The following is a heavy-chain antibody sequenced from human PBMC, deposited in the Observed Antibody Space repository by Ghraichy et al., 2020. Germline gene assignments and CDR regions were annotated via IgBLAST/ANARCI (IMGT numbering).Heavy chain of an antibody. CDR3: ARGWIHRSHTPDY. J-gene: IGHJ4*02. CDR1: GGSISSGSYY. D-gene: IGHD5-18*01. CDR2: IYTSGST. Sequence: SETLSLTCTVSGGSISSGSYYWSWIRQPAGKGLEWIGRIYTSGSTNYNPSLKSRVTISVDTSKNQFSLKLSSVTAADTAVYYCARGWIHRSHTPDYWGQGTLVTVSS. V-gene: IGHV4-61*02.